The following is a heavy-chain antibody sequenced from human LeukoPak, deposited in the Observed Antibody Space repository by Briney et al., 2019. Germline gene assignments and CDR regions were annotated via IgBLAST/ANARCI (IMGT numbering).Heavy chain of an antibody. CDR3: ATEQQLARFDY. J-gene: IGHJ4*02. Sequence: TSETLSLTCTVSGGSINSGSYYWSWIRQPAGKGLEWIGRIYTSGSTKYNPSLKSRVTISVDTSKNQFSLKLSSVTAADTAVYYCATEQQLARFDYWGQGTLVTVSS. V-gene: IGHV4-61*02. D-gene: IGHD6-13*01. CDR1: GGSINSGSYY. CDR2: IYTSGST.